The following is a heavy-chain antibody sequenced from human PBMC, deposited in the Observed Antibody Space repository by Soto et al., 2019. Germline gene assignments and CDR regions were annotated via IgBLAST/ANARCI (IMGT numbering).Heavy chain of an antibody. J-gene: IGHJ6*03. V-gene: IGHV3-23*01. Sequence: RHSCAVAEFSSSSYALSCVSKTPGKGLEWVSAISGSGGSTYYADSVKGRFTISRDNSKNTLYLQMNSLRAEDTAVYYCAKDLGGDTGEGIFGEYYYMDVWGKGTTVTVSS. CDR1: EFSSSSYA. CDR3: AKDLGGDTGEGIFGEYYYMDV. D-gene: IGHD3-3*01. CDR2: ISGSGGST.